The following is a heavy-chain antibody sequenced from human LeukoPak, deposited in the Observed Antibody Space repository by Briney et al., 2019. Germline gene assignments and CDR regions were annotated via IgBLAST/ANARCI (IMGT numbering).Heavy chain of an antibody. Sequence: GGSLRLSCAASGFIFSNSAMYWVRQAPGKGLERVAVISFDGNNKYEADSVKGRFTISRDNSRNTLYLQMNGLRVDDTAVYYCARDPKSSGYYYHYMDVWGKGTTVIVSS. J-gene: IGHJ6*03. V-gene: IGHV3-30*04. D-gene: IGHD6-6*01. CDR2: ISFDGNNK. CDR1: GFIFSNSA. CDR3: ARDPKSSGYYYHYMDV.